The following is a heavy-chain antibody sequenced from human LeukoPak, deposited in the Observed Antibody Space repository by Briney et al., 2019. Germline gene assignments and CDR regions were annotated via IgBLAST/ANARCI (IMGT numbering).Heavy chain of an antibody. CDR3: ARGANYGDYGLDAFDV. CDR1: GGSISSYY. J-gene: IGHJ3*01. V-gene: IGHV4-4*07. D-gene: IGHD4-17*01. Sequence: SETLSLTCTVSGGSISSYYWSWIRQPAGKGLEWIGRIYTSGSTNYNPSLKSRVTMSVDTSKNQFSLKLTSVTAADTAVYHCARGANYGDYGLDAFDVWGQGTMVTVSS. CDR2: IYTSGST.